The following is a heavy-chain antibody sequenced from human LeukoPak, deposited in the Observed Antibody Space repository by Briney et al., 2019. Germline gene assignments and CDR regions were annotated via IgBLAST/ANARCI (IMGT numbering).Heavy chain of an antibody. CDR1: GFTFSSYW. D-gene: IGHD3-3*01. CDR2: IKQDGSEK. V-gene: IGHV3-7*01. Sequence: PGGSLRLSCAASGFTFSSYWMSWVRQAPGKGLEWVANIKQDGSEKYYVDSVKGRFTISRDNAKNSLYLQMNSLRAEDTAVYYCARAHYDFWSGYEDPHFDYWGQGTLVTVSS. CDR3: ARAHYDFWSGYEDPHFDY. J-gene: IGHJ4*02.